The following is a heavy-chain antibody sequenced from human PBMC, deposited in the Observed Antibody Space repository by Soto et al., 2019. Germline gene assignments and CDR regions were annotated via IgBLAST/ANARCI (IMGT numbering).Heavy chain of an antibody. V-gene: IGHV3-74*01. CDR3: ARDKAYGLDV. CDR2: INGDGITR. Sequence: EVQLVESGGGLVQPGGSLRLSCAASEFAFNTYWMHWVRQVPGKGLEWVSRINGDGITRTYADSVKGRFTISRDNAENILYLQMYSLRAEDTAVYYCARDKAYGLDVWGQGTTVTVSS. CDR1: EFAFNTYW. J-gene: IGHJ6*02.